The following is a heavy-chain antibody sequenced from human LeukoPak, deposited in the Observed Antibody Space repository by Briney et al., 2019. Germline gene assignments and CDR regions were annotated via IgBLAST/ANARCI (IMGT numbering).Heavy chain of an antibody. CDR3: ARDGSGRDARVRGVIHDAFDI. D-gene: IGHD3-10*01. CDR2: IDLDGSTT. J-gene: IGHJ3*02. V-gene: IGHV3-74*01. Sequence: GGSLRLSCAASGFTFSRAWMHWVRQSPGKGLVWVSRIDLDGSTTGYADSVKGRFTISRDNAKNTLYLQMNSLRAEDTAVYYCARDGSGRDARVRGVIHDAFDIWGQGTMVTVSS. CDR1: GFTFSRAW.